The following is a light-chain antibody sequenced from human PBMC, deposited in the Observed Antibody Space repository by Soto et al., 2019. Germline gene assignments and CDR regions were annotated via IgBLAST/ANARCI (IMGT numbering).Light chain of an antibody. Sequence: ERVLPHSPGTMSLSPWEIANISLRPSQRVINNWLPWYQQKPGQAPRLLIYRTSNRATGIPDRFSGSGSGTDFTLTISRLEPEDFAVYWCQQYDSSPRKCGQGTKVDIK. CDR3: QQYDSSPRK. CDR2: RTS. V-gene: IGKV3-20*01. J-gene: IGKJ1*01. CDR1: QRVINNW.